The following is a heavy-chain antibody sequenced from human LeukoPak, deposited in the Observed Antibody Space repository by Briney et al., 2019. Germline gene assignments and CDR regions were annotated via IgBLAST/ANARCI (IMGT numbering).Heavy chain of an antibody. D-gene: IGHD1-26*01. CDR1: GYTFTDYY. Sequence: GASVKVSCKASGYTFTDYYIHWVRQAPGLGLELMAWINPKSCGTNYAQKFQGRGTMTRDTSINTVYMELSRLRSDDTAVYYCARGRDSGSHTYYFDFGGQGTLVTISA. CDR2: INPKSCGT. CDR3: ARGRDSGSHTYYFDF. V-gene: IGHV1-2*02. J-gene: IGHJ4*02.